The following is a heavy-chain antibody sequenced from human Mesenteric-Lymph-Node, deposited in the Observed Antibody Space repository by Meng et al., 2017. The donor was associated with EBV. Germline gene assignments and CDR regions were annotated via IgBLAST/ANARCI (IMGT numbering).Heavy chain of an antibody. J-gene: IGHJ5*02. CDR3: ARLVVDPIDNWFDP. Sequence: QVQLQEAGPGLVKPSETLSLTCTVSGDSISGSYCWNWIRQPPGKELEWIGEMNHDGRANYNPSLKSRVTMSVDTSKNQLSLKLSSVTAADTAIYYCARLVVDPIDNWFDPWGQGTLVTVSS. CDR2: MNHDGRA. V-gene: IGHV4/OR15-8*01. CDR1: GDSISGSYC. D-gene: IGHD2-15*01.